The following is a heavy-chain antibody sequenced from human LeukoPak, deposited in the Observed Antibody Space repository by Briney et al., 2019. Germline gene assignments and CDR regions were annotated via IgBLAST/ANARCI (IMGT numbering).Heavy chain of an antibody. D-gene: IGHD1-26*01. Sequence: PGESLKISCKGSGYSLTSYWIGWVRQMPGKGPEWMGIIYPGDSDTRYNPSFQGQVTISADKSISTAYLQWSSLKASDTAMYYCARQEWEQSGAFDIWGQGTMVTVSS. J-gene: IGHJ3*02. CDR2: IYPGDSDT. V-gene: IGHV5-51*01. CDR1: GYSLTSYW. CDR3: ARQEWEQSGAFDI.